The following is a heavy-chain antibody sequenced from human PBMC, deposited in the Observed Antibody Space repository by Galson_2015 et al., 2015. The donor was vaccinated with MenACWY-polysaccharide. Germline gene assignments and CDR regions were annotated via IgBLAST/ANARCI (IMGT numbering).Heavy chain of an antibody. Sequence: SLTCTVSGGSIRRTSHYWGWIRQPPGKGLEWTGTVDYSGNSYYNASLKSHITISIDTSRTQFSLKLTSVTAADTAVYYCVRAGRTDRGVVGYGWGLDYWGQGILVTVSS. J-gene: IGHJ4*02. V-gene: IGHV4-39*07. D-gene: IGHD5-18*01. CDR3: VRAGRTDRGVVGYGWGLDY. CDR2: VDYSGNS. CDR1: GGSIRRTSHY.